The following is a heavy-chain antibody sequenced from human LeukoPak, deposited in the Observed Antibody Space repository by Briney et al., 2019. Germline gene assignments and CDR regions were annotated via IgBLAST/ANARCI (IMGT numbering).Heavy chain of an antibody. V-gene: IGHV3-23*01. CDR3: VRDLDTVTTAFFVY. CDR2: ISADGGYT. D-gene: IGHD4-11*01. Sequence: GGSLRLSCAASGFTFSTYAMNWFRQAPGKGLEWVSAISADGGYTYYADSVKGRFTMSRDNSKNTLFLQMNSLRAEDTAVYYCVRDLDTVTTAFFVYWGQGTLVTVSS. CDR1: GFTFSTYA. J-gene: IGHJ4*02.